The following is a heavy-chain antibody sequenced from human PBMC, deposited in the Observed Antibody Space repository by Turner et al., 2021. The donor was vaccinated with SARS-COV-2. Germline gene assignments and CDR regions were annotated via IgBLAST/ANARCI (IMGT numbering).Heavy chain of an antibody. J-gene: IGHJ4*02. D-gene: IGHD2-15*01. Sequence: QLQLQESGPGLVKPSETLSLTCTVSGVSISSIIYYWGWIRQPPGKGLEWIGTIYSSGSTYYNPSLKSRVTISVDASKNQFSLKLSSVTAADTAVYYCARRGDGGKSFDYWGQGTLVTVSS. V-gene: IGHV4-39*01. CDR3: ARRGDGGKSFDY. CDR1: GVSISSIIYY. CDR2: IYSSGST.